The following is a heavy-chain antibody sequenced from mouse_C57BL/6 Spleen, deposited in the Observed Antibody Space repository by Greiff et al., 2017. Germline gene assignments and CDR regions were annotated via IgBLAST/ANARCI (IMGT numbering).Heavy chain of an antibody. D-gene: IGHD1-1*01. Sequence: VQLQESGPELVKPGASVKISCKASGYAFSSSWMNWVKQRPGQGLEWIGRIYPGDGDTNYNGKFKGKATLTADQSSSTAYIQHSSLTSEDSAVYFSAKTLYYYGSSNAMDNWGQGNSVTVSS. J-gene: IGHJ4*01. CDR3: AKTLYYYGSSNAMDN. CDR2: IYPGDGDT. V-gene: IGHV1-82*01. CDR1: GYAFSSSW.